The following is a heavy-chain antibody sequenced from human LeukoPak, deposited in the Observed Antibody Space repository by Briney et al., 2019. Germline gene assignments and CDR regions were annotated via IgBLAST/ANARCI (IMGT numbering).Heavy chain of an antibody. Sequence: PSETLSLTCAVYGGSFSGYYWSWIRQPPGKGLEWIGEINHSGSTNYNPSLKSRVTISVDTSKNQFSLKLSSVTAEDTAVYFCARDRSGIYYDVVDQWGQGTLVTVSS. CDR2: INHSGST. CDR1: GGSFSGYY. D-gene: IGHD1-26*01. CDR3: ARDRSGIYYDVVDQ. J-gene: IGHJ4*02. V-gene: IGHV4-34*01.